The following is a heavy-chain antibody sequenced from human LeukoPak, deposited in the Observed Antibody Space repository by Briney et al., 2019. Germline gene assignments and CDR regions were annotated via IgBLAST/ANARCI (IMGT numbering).Heavy chain of an antibody. CDR1: GFTFSSYG. Sequence: PGGSLRLSCAASGFTFSSYGMHWVRQAPGKGLEWVAVISYDGSNKYYADSVQGRFAISRDNSKNTLYLQMNSLRVDDTAMYFCARDPNGDYIGTFDMRGRGTMVSVSS. CDR3: ARDPNGDYIGTFDM. D-gene: IGHD4-17*01. J-gene: IGHJ3*02. V-gene: IGHV3-30*12. CDR2: ISYDGSNK.